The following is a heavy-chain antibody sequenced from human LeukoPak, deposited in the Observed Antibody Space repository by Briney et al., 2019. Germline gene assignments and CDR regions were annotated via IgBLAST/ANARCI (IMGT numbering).Heavy chain of an antibody. D-gene: IGHD5-18*01. Sequence: GKSLRLSCAASGFTFSSHTIHWVRQAPGKGLEWGALILYDGSNKYYADSVKGRFTISRENSKNTLYMKMDSLRPEDSALYYCARDWGYTYGHPFDYWGQGTLVTVSS. CDR1: GFTFSSHT. J-gene: IGHJ4*02. CDR2: ILYDGSNK. CDR3: ARDWGYTYGHPFDY. V-gene: IGHV3-30-3*01.